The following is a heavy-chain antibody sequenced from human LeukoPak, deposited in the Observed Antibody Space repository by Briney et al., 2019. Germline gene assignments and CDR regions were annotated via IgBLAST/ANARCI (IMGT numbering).Heavy chain of an antibody. J-gene: IGHJ3*02. CDR3: ARVNDYGGNDDAFDI. Sequence: GGSLRLSCAASGFSFSTYSINWVRQAPGKGLEWVSYISSGGNYIYYADSVKGRFTISRDNAQNLVYLQMNSLRAEDTALYYCARVNDYGGNDDAFDIWGQGTMVTVSS. CDR2: ISSGGNYI. D-gene: IGHD4-23*01. V-gene: IGHV3-21*06. CDR1: GFSFSTYS.